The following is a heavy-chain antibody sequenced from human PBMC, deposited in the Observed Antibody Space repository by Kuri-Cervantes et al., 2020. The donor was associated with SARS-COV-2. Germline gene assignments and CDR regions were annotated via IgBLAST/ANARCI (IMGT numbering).Heavy chain of an antibody. CDR1: GFTFSSNY. V-gene: IGHV3-53*01. D-gene: IGHD4-23*01. CDR2: IYRGGST. Sequence: GGSLRLSCAASGFTFSSNYMSWVRQAPGKGLEWVSVIYRGGSTYYADSVEGRFTISRDNSKNTLYLQMNSLRAEDTAVYYCARVDRTGGNAFVDYWGQGTLVTVSS. J-gene: IGHJ4*02. CDR3: ARVDRTGGNAFVDY.